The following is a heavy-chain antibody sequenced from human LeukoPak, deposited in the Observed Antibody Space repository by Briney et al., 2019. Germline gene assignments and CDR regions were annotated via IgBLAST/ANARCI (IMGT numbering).Heavy chain of an antibody. Sequence: RPGGSLRLSCAASGFTFSSYAMPWVRQAPGKGLEWVAVISYDGNYADSVKGRFTISRDNSKNTLYLQMNSLRAEDTAVYYCARDVGATSTTVGSYWGQGTLVTVSS. J-gene: IGHJ4*02. CDR1: GFTFSSYA. CDR2: ISYDG. CDR3: ARDVGATSTTVGSY. V-gene: IGHV3-30*04. D-gene: IGHD4-23*01.